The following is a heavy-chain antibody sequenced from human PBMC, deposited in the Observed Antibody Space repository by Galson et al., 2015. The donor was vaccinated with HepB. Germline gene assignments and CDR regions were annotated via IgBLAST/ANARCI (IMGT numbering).Heavy chain of an antibody. CDR2: ISSDGRDT. J-gene: IGHJ4*02. V-gene: IGHV3-30*18. CDR3: AKDHKNFVWGSYPGGHFDY. Sequence: SLRLSCAASGLTFSNYAMHWVRQAPGKGLEWVAVISSDGRDTYYGGSVKGRFTISRDNSNNTLHLQMNRLRPEETAVYFCAKDHKNFVWGSYPGGHFDYWGQGTLVTVSS. CDR1: GLTFSNYA. D-gene: IGHD3-16*02.